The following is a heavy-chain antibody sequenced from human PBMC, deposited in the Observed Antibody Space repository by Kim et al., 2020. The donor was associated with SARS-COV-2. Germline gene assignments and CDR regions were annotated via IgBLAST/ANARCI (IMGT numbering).Heavy chain of an antibody. CDR3: AKPLGGYNWFDP. D-gene: IGHD3-16*01. Sequence: GGSLRLSCAASGFTFSSYGMHWVRQAPGKGLEWVAVISYDGSNKYYADSVKGRFTISRDNSKNTLYLQMNSLRAEDTAVYYCAKPLGGYNWFDPWGQGTLVTVSS. V-gene: IGHV3-30*18. J-gene: IGHJ5*02. CDR1: GFTFSSYG. CDR2: ISYDGSNK.